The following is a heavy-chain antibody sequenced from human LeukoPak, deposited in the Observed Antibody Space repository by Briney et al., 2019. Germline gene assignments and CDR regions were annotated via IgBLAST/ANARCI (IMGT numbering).Heavy chain of an antibody. D-gene: IGHD3-22*01. V-gene: IGHV2-5*02. Sequence: SGPTLVKPTQTLTLTCTFSGFSLTTSGVGEGWIPQPPGKALEWLALIYWDDDKRYSPSLKSRLTITKDTSKNQVVLTMTNMDPVDTATYYCAHLYYYDSSGYYPFDYWGQGTLLTVSS. CDR1: GFSLTTSGVG. J-gene: IGHJ4*02. CDR3: AHLYYYDSSGYYPFDY. CDR2: IYWDDDK.